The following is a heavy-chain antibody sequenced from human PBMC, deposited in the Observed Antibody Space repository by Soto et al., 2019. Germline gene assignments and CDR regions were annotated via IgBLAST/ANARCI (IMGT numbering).Heavy chain of an antibody. D-gene: IGHD3-22*01. CDR1: GGSISSGGYS. Sequence: SETLSLTCAVSGGSISSGGYSWSWIRQPPGKGLEWIGYIYHSGSTYYNPSLKSRVTISVDRSKNQFSLKLSSVTAADTAVYYCARDYYDSSGYFDYWGQGTQVTVSS. CDR2: IYHSGST. V-gene: IGHV4-30-2*01. J-gene: IGHJ4*02. CDR3: ARDYYDSSGYFDY.